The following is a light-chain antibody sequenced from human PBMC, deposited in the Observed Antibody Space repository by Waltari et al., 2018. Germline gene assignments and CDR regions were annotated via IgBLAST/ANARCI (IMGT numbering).Light chain of an antibody. V-gene: IGLV2-14*03. CDR3: SSFTSSSTWV. CDR1: TSDVGGYNY. J-gene: IGLJ3*02. Sequence: SALTQPASVSESPGQSITISCTGTTSDVGGYNYVSWYQQHPGKAPKLMIYDVTNRPSGVSNRFSGSKSGNTASLTISGLQAEDEADYYCSSFTSSSTWVFGGGTELTVL. CDR2: DVT.